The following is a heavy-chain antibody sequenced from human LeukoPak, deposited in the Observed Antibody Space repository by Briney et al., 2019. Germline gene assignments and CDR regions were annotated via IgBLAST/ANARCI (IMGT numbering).Heavy chain of an antibody. J-gene: IGHJ4*02. D-gene: IGHD2-15*01. CDR1: GGSISSSSYY. CDR2: IYYSGST. CDR3: ARPFPYCSGGSCPFDY. Sequence: SETLSLTCTVSGGSISSSSYYWGWIRQPPGKGLEWIGSIYYSGSTYYNPSLKSRVTISVDTSKNQFSLKLSSVTAADTAVYYCARPFPYCSGGSCPFDYWGQGTLVTVSS. V-gene: IGHV4-39*07.